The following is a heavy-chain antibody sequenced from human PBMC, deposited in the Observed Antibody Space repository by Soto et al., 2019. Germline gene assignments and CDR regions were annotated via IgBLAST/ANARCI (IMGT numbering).Heavy chain of an antibody. D-gene: IGHD3-16*02. CDR3: TRYRWFDA. CDR1: GFTLSNYE. V-gene: IGHV3-48*03. J-gene: IGHJ5*02. CDR2: ISSRGTVK. Sequence: LRLSCAASGFTLSNYEMNWVRQAPGKGLEWISYISSRGTVKYTADSVKGRFTISRDNAKNSLYLQMNSLRAEDTAIYYCTRYRWFDAWGQGTLVTVSS.